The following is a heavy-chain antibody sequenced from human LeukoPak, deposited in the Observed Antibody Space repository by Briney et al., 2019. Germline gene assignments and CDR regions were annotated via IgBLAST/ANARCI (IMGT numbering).Heavy chain of an antibody. CDR3: ARHPGKVTNDWYFDL. Sequence: ASVKVSCKASGYTFTGYYMHWVRQAPGQGLEWMGWINPNSGGTNYAQKFQGRVTMTRDTSISTAYMELSRLISDDTAVYYCARHPGKVTNDWYFDLWGRGTLVTVSS. J-gene: IGHJ2*01. CDR1: GYTFTGYY. CDR2: INPNSGGT. V-gene: IGHV1-2*02. D-gene: IGHD4-23*01.